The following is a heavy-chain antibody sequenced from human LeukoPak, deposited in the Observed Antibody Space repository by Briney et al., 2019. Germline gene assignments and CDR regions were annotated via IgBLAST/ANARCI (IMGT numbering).Heavy chain of an antibody. CDR1: GFTFSSYS. D-gene: IGHD2-2*01. V-gene: IGHV3-48*01. J-gene: IGHJ6*03. Sequence: GGSLRLSCAASGFTFSSYSMNWVRQAPGKGLEWVSYISSSSSTIYYADSVKGRFTISRDNAKNSLYLQMNSLRAEDTAVYYCARARGYQLLFISWYYMDVWGKGTTVTVSS. CDR3: ARARGYQLLFISWYYMDV. CDR2: ISSSSSTI.